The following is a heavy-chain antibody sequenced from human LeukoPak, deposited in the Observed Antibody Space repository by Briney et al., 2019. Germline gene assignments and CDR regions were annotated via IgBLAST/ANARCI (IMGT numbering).Heavy chain of an antibody. Sequence: GGSLRLSCAASGFTFSSYAMSWVRQAPGKGLEWVANIKQDGSEKYYVDSVKGRFTISRDNAKNSLYLQMNSLRAEDTAVYYCARVIHGGNRPWGQGTLVTVSS. J-gene: IGHJ5*02. V-gene: IGHV3-7*01. CDR2: IKQDGSEK. CDR3: ARVIHGGNRP. D-gene: IGHD4-23*01. CDR1: GFTFSSYA.